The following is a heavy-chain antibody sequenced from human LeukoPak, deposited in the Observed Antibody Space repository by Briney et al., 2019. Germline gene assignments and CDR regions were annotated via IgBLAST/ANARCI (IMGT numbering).Heavy chain of an antibody. CDR2: IHTSGST. Sequence: SETLSLTCAVYGGSFSGYYWSWIRQPAGKGLEWIGRIHTSGSTNYNPSLKSRVTMSVDTSKNQFSLKLRSVTAADTAVYYCARDAYYYGSRSHFFDYWGQGTLVTVSS. V-gene: IGHV4-4*07. CDR1: GGSFSGYY. D-gene: IGHD3-10*01. CDR3: ARDAYYYGSRSHFFDY. J-gene: IGHJ4*02.